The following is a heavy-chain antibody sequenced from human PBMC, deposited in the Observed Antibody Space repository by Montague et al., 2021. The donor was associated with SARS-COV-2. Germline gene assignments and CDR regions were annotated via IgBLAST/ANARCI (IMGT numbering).Heavy chain of an antibody. CDR2: IYDSGST. CDR1: GGSISSSNYY. V-gene: IGHV4-39*02. J-gene: IGHJ3*02. Sequence: SETLSLTCTVSGGSISSSNYYWGWIRQPPGKGLEWIGNIYDSGSTYYNPSLKSRVTISVDTSKNHFSLKLSSVTAADTAVYYCARLGSNRLPWVCTFSGFDIWGQGTMVTVSS. D-gene: IGHD1-14*01. CDR3: ARLGSNRLPWVCTFSGFDI.